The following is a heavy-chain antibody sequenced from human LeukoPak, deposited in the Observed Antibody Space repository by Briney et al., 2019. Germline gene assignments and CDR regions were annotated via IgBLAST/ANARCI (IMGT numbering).Heavy chain of an antibody. D-gene: IGHD2-15*01. Sequence: PGRSLRLSCAASGFTFSSYSMNWVRQAPGKGLEWVSSISSSSSYIYYADSVKGRFTISRDNAKNSLYLQMNSLRAEDTAVYYCARGGVGDIVVVVAAYWGQGTLVTVSS. CDR3: ARGGVGDIVVVVAAY. J-gene: IGHJ4*02. V-gene: IGHV3-21*01. CDR1: GFTFSSYS. CDR2: ISSSSSYI.